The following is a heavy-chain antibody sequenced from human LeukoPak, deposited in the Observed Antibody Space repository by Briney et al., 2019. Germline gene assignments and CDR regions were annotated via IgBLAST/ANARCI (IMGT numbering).Heavy chain of an antibody. D-gene: IGHD1-14*01. CDR3: ARLQLTDYFDY. CDR1: GFTFSSYW. J-gene: IGHJ4*02. V-gene: IGHV3-7*03. Sequence: GGSLRLSCAASGFTFSSYWMSWVRQAPGKGLEWVANIKQDGSERYYVDSVKGRFTISRDNAKNSLYLQMNSLRAEDTAVYYCARLQLTDYFDYWGQGTLVTVSS. CDR2: IKQDGSER.